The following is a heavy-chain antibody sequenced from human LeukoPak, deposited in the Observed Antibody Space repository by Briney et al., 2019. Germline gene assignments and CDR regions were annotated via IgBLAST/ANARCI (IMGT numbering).Heavy chain of an antibody. CDR1: GYTFSGSY. D-gene: IGHD2-8*01. J-gene: IGHJ6*03. V-gene: IGHV1-2*06. Sequence: GASVKVSCKASGYTFSGSYIHWVRQAPGQGLEWMGRINPNSGDTNYAQNFQGRVTMTRDTSITTAYLELSSLTSADTAVYFCARSAEHCNNGVCFTAYYMDVWGKGTTVTVSS. CDR3: ARSAEHCNNGVCFTAYYMDV. CDR2: INPNSGDT.